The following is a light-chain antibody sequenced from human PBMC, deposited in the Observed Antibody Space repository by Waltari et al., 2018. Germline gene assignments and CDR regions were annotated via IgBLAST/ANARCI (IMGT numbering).Light chain of an antibody. V-gene: IGKV4-1*01. CDR1: QSVLYSSNNKNY. J-gene: IGKJ4*01. CDR3: QQYYSTL. Sequence: DIVMTQSPDSLAVSLGERATINCKSSQSVLYSSNNKNYLAWYQQKPGQPPKLLIYWASTRESGVPDRFSGSGSGTDFTLTISSLQAEDVAVYYCQQYYSTLFGGGTKVEIK. CDR2: WAS.